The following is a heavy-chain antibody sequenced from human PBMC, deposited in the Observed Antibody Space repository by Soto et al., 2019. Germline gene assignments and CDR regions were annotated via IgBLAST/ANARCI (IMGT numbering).Heavy chain of an antibody. D-gene: IGHD6-25*01. CDR2: IYPGDSDT. CDR1: GYSFTSYW. CDR3: ARRAAAMDAFDI. V-gene: IGHV5-51*01. Sequence: GESLKISCKGSGYSFTSYWIGWVRQMPGKGLEWMGIIYPGDSDTRYSPSFQGQVTISADKSISTVFLQWSSLKASDTALFYCARRAAAMDAFDIWGQGTMVTVSS. J-gene: IGHJ3*02.